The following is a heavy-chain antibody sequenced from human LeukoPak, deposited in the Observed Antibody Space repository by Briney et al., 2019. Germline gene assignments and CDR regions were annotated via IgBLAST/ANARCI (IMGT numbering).Heavy chain of an antibody. CDR2: IYYSGST. CDR1: GGSISSYY. Sequence: TSETLSLTCTVSGGSISSYYWSWIRQPPGKGLGWVGYIYYSGSTNYNPSLKSRVTISVDTSKNQFSLKLSSVTAADTAVYYCARDRRFVVVPAVKELYYYYMDVWGKGTTVTVSS. J-gene: IGHJ6*03. V-gene: IGHV4-59*01. CDR3: ARDRRFVVVPAVKELYYYYMDV. D-gene: IGHD2-2*01.